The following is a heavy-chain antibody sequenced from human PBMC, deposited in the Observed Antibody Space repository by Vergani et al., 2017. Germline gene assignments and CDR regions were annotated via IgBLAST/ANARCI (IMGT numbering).Heavy chain of an antibody. Sequence: QVQLVESGGGVVQPGGSLRLSCVVSGFTFTSYGIHWVRQAPGKGLEWVAAIWYDGSSKYYADSVKGRFAISRDYFKKTVFLEMNSLRAEDTAVYYCARDRYYLGSGSYPYFYYYGLDVWGQGTAVTVSS. CDR3: ARDRYYLGSGSYPYFYYYGLDV. D-gene: IGHD3-10*01. J-gene: IGHJ6*02. V-gene: IGHV3-33*01. CDR1: GFTFTSYG. CDR2: IWYDGSSK.